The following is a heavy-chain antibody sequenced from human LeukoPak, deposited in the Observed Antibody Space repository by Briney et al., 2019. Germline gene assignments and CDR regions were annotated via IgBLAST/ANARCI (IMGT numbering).Heavy chain of an antibody. Sequence: GESLKISCKGSGYSITTYWIGWVRQMPGKGLEWMAIIFPGDSDIMYSPSFQGQFTISADKSITTAYLQWSSLKASDTAMYYCARTYGSGASFDSWGQGTLVTVSS. J-gene: IGHJ4*02. D-gene: IGHD3-10*01. CDR2: IFPGDSDI. CDR1: GYSITTYW. CDR3: ARTYGSGASFDS. V-gene: IGHV5-51*01.